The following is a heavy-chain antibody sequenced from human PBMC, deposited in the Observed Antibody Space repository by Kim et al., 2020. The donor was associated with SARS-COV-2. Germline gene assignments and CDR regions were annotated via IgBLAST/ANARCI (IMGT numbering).Heavy chain of an antibody. D-gene: IGHD5-12*01. CDR3: ASQEVAGYSGYVT. J-gene: IGHJ5*02. Sequence: SETLSLTCTVSGGSISSSSYYWGWIRQPPGKGLEWIGSIYYSGSTYYDPSLKSRVTISVDTSKNQFSLKLSSVTAADTAVYYCASQEVAGYSGYVTWGQGTLVTVSS. V-gene: IGHV4-39*01. CDR1: GGSISSSSYY. CDR2: IYYSGST.